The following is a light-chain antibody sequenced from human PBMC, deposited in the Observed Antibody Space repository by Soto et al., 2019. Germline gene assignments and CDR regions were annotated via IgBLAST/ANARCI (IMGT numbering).Light chain of an antibody. Sequence: QSALIQPPSVSGSPGQSVTISCTGTSSDVGAYNYVSWYQQHPGKAPKLMIYEVSKRPSGVPDRFSGSKSGNTASLTVSGLQAEDEADYYCSSHAGSTNYVFGPGTKVTVL. CDR1: SSDVGAYNY. V-gene: IGLV2-8*01. CDR2: EVS. CDR3: SSHAGSTNYV. J-gene: IGLJ1*01.